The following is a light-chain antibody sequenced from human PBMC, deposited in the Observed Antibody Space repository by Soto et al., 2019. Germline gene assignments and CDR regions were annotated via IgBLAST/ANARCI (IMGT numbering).Light chain of an antibody. J-gene: IGKJ1*01. CDR2: DAT. V-gene: IGKV3-11*01. CDR3: HQRSYWPWT. CDR1: KSVSNF. Sequence: EIVLTQSPATLSLSPGERATLSCRASKSVSNFLAWSQQNPGQAPRLLISDATNSATGIPGRFSGSGAGTDFSLTISSLEPDDFAVYYCHQRSYWPWTFGQGAKVDIK.